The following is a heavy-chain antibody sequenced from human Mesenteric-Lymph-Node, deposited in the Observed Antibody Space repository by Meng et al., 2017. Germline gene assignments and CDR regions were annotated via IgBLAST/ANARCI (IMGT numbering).Heavy chain of an antibody. CDR3: ARGGNFDP. D-gene: IGHD2/OR15-2a*01. J-gene: IGHJ5*02. V-gene: IGHV7-4-1*02. Sequence: QVRLVQYGSELKNPGASVKVSCKASGYTVSTCTINWVRQAHGRGLEWMGWISTNTGTPTYTQGFTGRFVFSLDTSVSTAYLQISSLKAEDTAVYYCARGGNFDPWGQGTLVTVSS. CDR2: ISTNTGTP. CDR1: GYTVSTCT.